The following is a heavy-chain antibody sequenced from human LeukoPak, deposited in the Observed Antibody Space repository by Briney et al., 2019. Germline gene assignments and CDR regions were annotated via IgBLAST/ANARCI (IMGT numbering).Heavy chain of an antibody. D-gene: IGHD3-22*01. CDR2: FDPEDGET. J-gene: IGHJ5*02. V-gene: IGHV1-24*01. Sequence: ASVKVSCKVSGYTLTELSMHWVRQAPGKGLEWMGGFDPEDGETIYAQKFQGRVTMTEDTSTDTAYMELSSLRSEDTAVYYCATLLGGSSGYYDNWFGPWGQGTLVTVSS. CDR1: GYTLTELS. CDR3: ATLLGGSSGYYDNWFGP.